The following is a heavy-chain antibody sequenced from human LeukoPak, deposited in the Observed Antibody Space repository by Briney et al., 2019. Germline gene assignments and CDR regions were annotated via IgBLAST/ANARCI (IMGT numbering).Heavy chain of an antibody. CDR3: ARDYDYGDYPGY. CDR1: GFIFDDYG. Sequence: AGGSLRLSCAASGFIFDDYGMSWVRQAQGKGREWISGINWNGSRTVYAHSVKRLFTISRDNAKISLYLQMNSLRADDTALYYCARDYDYGDYPGYWGQGTLVTVSS. J-gene: IGHJ4*02. V-gene: IGHV3-20*04. D-gene: IGHD4-17*01. CDR2: INWNGSRT.